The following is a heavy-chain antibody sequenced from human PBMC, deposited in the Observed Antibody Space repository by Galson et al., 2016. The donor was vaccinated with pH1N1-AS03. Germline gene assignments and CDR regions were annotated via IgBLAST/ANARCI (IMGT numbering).Heavy chain of an antibody. CDR1: GGTFGNYA. CDR3: TRDGAAHDYYYYGMDV. J-gene: IGHJ6*02. CDR2: IVPVFGTT. Sequence: SVKVSCKASGGTFGNYAVSWVRLAPGQGLEWLGAIVPVFGTTNYAQTFQGRLTITVDASTSTANMELSGLRLDDTALYYCTRDGAAHDYYYYGMDVWGQGTTVTVSS. D-gene: IGHD6-6*01. V-gene: IGHV1-69*13.